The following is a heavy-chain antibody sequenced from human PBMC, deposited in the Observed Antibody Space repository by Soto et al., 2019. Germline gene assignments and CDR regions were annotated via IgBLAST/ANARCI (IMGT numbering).Heavy chain of an antibody. V-gene: IGHV4-31*03. CDR1: GGSISSGGYY. CDR2: IYYSGST. Sequence: SETLSLTCTVSGGSISSGGYYWSWIRQHPGKGLEWIGYIYYSGSTYYNPSLKSRVTISVDTSKNQFSLKLSSVTAADTAVYYCAKIATYYDFWSGYYTGTSYYYGMDVWGQGTTVTVSS. CDR3: AKIATYYDFWSGYYTGTSYYYGMDV. J-gene: IGHJ6*02. D-gene: IGHD3-3*01.